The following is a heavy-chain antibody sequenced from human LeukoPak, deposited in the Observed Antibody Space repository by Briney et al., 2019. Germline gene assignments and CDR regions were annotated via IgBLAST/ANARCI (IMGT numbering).Heavy chain of an antibody. CDR3: ARGSLTGVDGVVPRAFVI. J-gene: IGHJ3*02. CDR2: ITPNSGDT. D-gene: IGHD3-3*01. V-gene: IGHV1-2*02. CDR1: GYTFTAYF. Sequence: ASVKVSCKASGYTFTAYFIHWLRQAPGQGLEWMGWITPNSGDTNFAQKFQGRVIMTRDTSTTAYMELNSLTSYDTALYYCARGSLTGVDGVVPRAFVIWGQGTMVTVSS.